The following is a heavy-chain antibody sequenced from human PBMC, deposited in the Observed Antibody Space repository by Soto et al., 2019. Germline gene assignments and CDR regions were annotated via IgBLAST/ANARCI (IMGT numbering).Heavy chain of an antibody. Sequence: GGSLKLSCAASGFTFSSYGMHRVRQAPGKGLERGAVIWYEGSNKYYADSVKGRFTISRDNSKNTLYLQMNSLRAEDTAVYYCARDHYDFWSGKYYYYYMDVWGKGTTVTVSS. CDR3: ARDHYDFWSGKYYYYYMDV. V-gene: IGHV3-33*01. CDR2: IWYEGSNK. CDR1: GFTFSSYG. J-gene: IGHJ6*03. D-gene: IGHD3-3*01.